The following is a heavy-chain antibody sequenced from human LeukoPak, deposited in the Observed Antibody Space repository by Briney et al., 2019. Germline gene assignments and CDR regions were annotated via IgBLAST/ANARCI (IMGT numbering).Heavy chain of an antibody. J-gene: IGHJ5*02. CDR3: AKVSPPGGDLANWFDP. Sequence: QPGGSLRLSCAASGFTFSSYGMHWVRQAPGKGLEWVAVISYDGSNKYYADSVKGRFTISRDNSKNTLYLQMNSPRAEDTAVYYCAKVSPPGGDLANWFDPWGQGTLVTVSS. D-gene: IGHD2-21*02. V-gene: IGHV3-30*18. CDR1: GFTFSSYG. CDR2: ISYDGSNK.